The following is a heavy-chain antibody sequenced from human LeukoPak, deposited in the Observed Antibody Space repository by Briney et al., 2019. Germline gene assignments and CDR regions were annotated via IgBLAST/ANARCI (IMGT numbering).Heavy chain of an antibody. D-gene: IGHD3-3*01. CDR1: GGSISSYY. Sequence: SETLSLTCTVSGGSISSYYWSWIRQPPGKGLEWIGYIYYSGSTNYNPSLKSRVTISVDTSKNQFSLKLSPVTAADTAVYYCAKPYYTIFGARGGYFDYWGQGTLVTVSS. CDR2: IYYSGST. V-gene: IGHV4-59*08. CDR3: AKPYYTIFGARGGYFDY. J-gene: IGHJ4*02.